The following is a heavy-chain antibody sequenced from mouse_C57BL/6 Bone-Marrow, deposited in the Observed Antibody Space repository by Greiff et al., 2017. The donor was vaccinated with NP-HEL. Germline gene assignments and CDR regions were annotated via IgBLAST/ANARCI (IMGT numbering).Heavy chain of an antibody. CDR3: ASSYSLGFAY. J-gene: IGHJ3*01. CDR2: ISYDGSN. CDR1: GYSITSGYY. V-gene: IGHV3-6*01. D-gene: IGHD6-2*01. Sequence: EVKLQESGPGLVKPSQSLSLTCSVTGYSITSGYYWNWIRQFPGNKLEWMGYISYDGSNNYNPSLKNRISITRDTSKNQFFLKLNSVTTEDTATYYCASSYSLGFAYWGQGTLVTVSA.